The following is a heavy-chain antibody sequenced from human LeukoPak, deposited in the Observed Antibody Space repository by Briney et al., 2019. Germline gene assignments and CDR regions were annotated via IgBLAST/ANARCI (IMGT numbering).Heavy chain of an antibody. CDR3: ATLNGPLSEY. J-gene: IGHJ4*02. Sequence: PGGSLRLSCAASGFTFSNYWMSWVRQAPGKGLEWVASIHQHGNEKYFVDSVRGRFTISRDNAKNSLYLQMSSLRAEDTAVYYCATLNGPLSEYWGQGSLVTVCS. D-gene: IGHD2-8*01. V-gene: IGHV3-7*01. CDR2: IHQHGNEK. CDR1: GFTFSNYW.